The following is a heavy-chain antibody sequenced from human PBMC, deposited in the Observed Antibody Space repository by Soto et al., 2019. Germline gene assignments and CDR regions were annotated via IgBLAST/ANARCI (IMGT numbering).Heavy chain of an antibody. J-gene: IGHJ3*02. CDR1: GFTFSSYG. CDR3: ARDRGGRWYAPGHAFDI. D-gene: IGHD6-13*01. V-gene: IGHV3-33*01. Sequence: QVQLVESGGGVVQPGRSLRLSCAASGFTFSSYGMHWVRQAPGKGLEWVAVIWYDGSNKYYADSVKGRFTISRDNSKNTLYRQMNSQRADDTAVYYRARDRGGRWYAPGHAFDIWRQRTMVTDS. CDR2: IWYDGSNK.